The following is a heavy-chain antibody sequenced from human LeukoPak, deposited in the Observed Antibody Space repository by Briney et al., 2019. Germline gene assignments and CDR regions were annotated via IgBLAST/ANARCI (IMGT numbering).Heavy chain of an antibody. V-gene: IGHV4-4*02. J-gene: IGHJ4*02. Sequence: SETLSLTCAVSGGSISSSNWWSWVRQPPGKGLEWIGEIYHSGSTNYNPSLKSRVTISVDKSKNQFSLKLSSLTAADTAVYYCARDPTRSSQLDYWGQGTLVTVSS. CDR3: ARDPTRSSQLDY. CDR1: GGSISSSNW. CDR2: IYHSGST. D-gene: IGHD6-6*01.